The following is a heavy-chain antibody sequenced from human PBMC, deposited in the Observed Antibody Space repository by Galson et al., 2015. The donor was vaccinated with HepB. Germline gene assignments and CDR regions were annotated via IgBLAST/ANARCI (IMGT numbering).Heavy chain of an antibody. CDR2: INSDGSST. J-gene: IGHJ4*02. D-gene: IGHD6-13*01. V-gene: IGHV3-74*01. CDR1: GFTFSSYW. CDR3: ARRGYSSSWYSLDY. Sequence: SLRLSCAASGFTFSSYWMHWVRQAPGKGLVWVSRINSDGSSTSYADSVKGRFTISRDNAKNTLYLQMNSLRADDTAVYYCARRGYSSSWYSLDYWGQGTLVTVSS.